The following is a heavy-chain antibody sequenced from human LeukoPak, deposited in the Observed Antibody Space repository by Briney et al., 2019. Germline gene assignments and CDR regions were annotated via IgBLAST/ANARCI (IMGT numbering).Heavy chain of an antibody. Sequence: PSETLSLTCTVSGGSVSSGSYYWSWIRQPPGKGLEWIGYIYYSGSTNYNPSLKSRVTISVDTSKNQFSLKLSSVTAADTAVYYCARDGGSSWASWFDPWGQGTLVTVSS. CDR1: GGSVSSGSYY. CDR2: IYYSGST. V-gene: IGHV4-61*01. J-gene: IGHJ5*02. CDR3: ARDGGSSWASWFDP. D-gene: IGHD6-13*01.